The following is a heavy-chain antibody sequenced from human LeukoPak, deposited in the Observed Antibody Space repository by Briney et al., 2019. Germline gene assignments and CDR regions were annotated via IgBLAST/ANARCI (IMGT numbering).Heavy chain of an antibody. V-gene: IGHV5-51*01. CDR1: GYSFISYW. CDR2: IYPPDSDT. J-gene: IGHJ4*02. Sequence: HGESLKISCTGSGYSFISYWIVWVRQMPGQGLEWMGSIYPPDSDTKYSPSLQGQVTISVDKSISTAYLQWSSLKASDTAIYYCARLASEGTFDYWGQGSLVTVSS. D-gene: IGHD1-1*01. CDR3: ARLASEGTFDY.